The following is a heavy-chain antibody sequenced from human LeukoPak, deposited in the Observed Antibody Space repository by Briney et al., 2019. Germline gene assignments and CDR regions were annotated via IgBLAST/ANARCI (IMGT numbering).Heavy chain of an antibody. V-gene: IGHV4-59*01. Sequence: SETLSFTCTVSGGSISTYYWSWIRQPPGKGLEWIGYVYYSGSTNYNPSLKSRVTISADTSKNQFSLRLSSVTAADTAVYYCARGLNNRKSGRRFDVFETWGQGTMVTVSS. CDR2: VYYSGST. J-gene: IGHJ3*02. CDR1: GGSISTYY. CDR3: ARGLNNRKSGRRFDVFET. D-gene: IGHD1-14*01.